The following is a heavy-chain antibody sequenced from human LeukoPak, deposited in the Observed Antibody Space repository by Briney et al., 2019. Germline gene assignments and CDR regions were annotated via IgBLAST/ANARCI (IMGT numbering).Heavy chain of an antibody. CDR1: GYTFTSYD. Sequence: ASVNVSCKASGYTFTSYDINWVRQATGQGLEWMGWMNPNRGNTGYAQKFQGRVTMTRNTSISTAYMELSSLRSEDTAVYYCARGFPSPRRYCSSTSCYGGLNWFDPWGQGTLVTVSS. D-gene: IGHD2-2*01. J-gene: IGHJ5*02. V-gene: IGHV1-8*01. CDR3: ARGFPSPRRYCSSTSCYGGLNWFDP. CDR2: MNPNRGNT.